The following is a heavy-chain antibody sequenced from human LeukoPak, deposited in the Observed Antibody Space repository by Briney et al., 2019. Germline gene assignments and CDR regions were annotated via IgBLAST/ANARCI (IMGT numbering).Heavy chain of an antibody. J-gene: IGHJ4*02. Sequence: PSETLSLTCTVSGGSISSGSYYWSWIRQPAGKGLEWIGRIYTSGSTNYNPSLKSRVTISVDTSKNQFSLKLSSVTAADTAVYYCARGSPNSPHFDYWGQGTLVTVSS. CDR2: IYTSGST. CDR3: ARGSPNSPHFDY. V-gene: IGHV4-61*02. D-gene: IGHD2/OR15-2a*01. CDR1: GGSISSGSYY.